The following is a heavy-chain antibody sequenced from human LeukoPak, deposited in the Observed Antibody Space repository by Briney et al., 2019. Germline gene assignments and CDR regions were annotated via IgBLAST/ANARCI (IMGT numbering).Heavy chain of an antibody. Sequence: SGTLSLTCTVSGGSISNYYWTWLRQPPGKGLEWIGYIYYSGNTNYNPSLKSRVTISLDTSKNQFSLKLRSVTAADTAVYYCARDYTTTFDYWGQGTLVTVSS. J-gene: IGHJ4*02. D-gene: IGHD4-11*01. V-gene: IGHV4-59*08. CDR3: ARDYTTTFDY. CDR2: IYYSGNT. CDR1: GGSISNYY.